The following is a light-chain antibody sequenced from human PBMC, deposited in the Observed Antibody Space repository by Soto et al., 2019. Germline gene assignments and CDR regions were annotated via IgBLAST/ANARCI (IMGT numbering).Light chain of an antibody. J-gene: IGKJ4*01. CDR2: GAS. Sequence: EMVLTQSPGTLSLSPGESATHSCRASQSVSSSYLAWYQQKPGQAPRLLIYGASSRATGIPDRFSGSGSGTDFTLTISRLEPEDFAVYYCQQCDGSPRLTCGGGTKLEIK. V-gene: IGKV3-20*01. CDR3: QQCDGSPRLT. CDR1: QSVSSSY.